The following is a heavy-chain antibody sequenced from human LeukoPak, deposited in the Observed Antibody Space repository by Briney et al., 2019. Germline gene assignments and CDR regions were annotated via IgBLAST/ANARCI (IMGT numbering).Heavy chain of an antibody. CDR2: ISAYNGNT. J-gene: IGHJ4*02. CDR3: ARDRGAFSGSYDLDY. Sequence: ASVKVSCKASGYTFTSYGISWVRQAPGQRLEWMGWISAYNGNTNYAQKLQGRVTMTTDTSTGTAYMELRSLRSDDTAVYYCARDRGAFSGSYDLDYWGQGTLVTVSS. D-gene: IGHD1-26*01. CDR1: GYTFTSYG. V-gene: IGHV1-18*01.